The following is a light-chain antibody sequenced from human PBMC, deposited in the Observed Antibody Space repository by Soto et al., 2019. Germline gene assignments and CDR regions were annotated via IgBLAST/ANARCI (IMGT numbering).Light chain of an antibody. CDR3: SSYTGSSTPYV. J-gene: IGLJ1*01. CDR1: SSDVGGYNY. CDR2: EVS. Sequence: QSALTQPASVSGSHGHSITISCTGTSSDVGGYNYVSWYQQHPGKAPKLMIYEVSNRPSGISNRFSGSKSGNTASLTISGLQAEDEADYYCSSYTGSSTPYVFGTGTKVTVL. V-gene: IGLV2-14*01.